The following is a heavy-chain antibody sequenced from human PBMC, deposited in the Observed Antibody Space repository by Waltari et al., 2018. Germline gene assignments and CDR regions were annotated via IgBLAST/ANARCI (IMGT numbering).Heavy chain of an antibody. V-gene: IGHV4-31*03. CDR2: IYYTGIS. J-gene: IGHJ5*02. CDR3: ARGVGSLYSWFDP. Sequence: QVQLQESGPGLVQPSQTLSLPCTVSGGSLGSGGYFWSWIRQLPGKGLELFWYIYYTGISFYDPSLRSRVTISVDTSNNQFSRKLRSVTAADTAMYYCARGVGSLYSWFDPWGQGALVTVSS. CDR1: GGSLGSGGYF. D-gene: IGHD2-15*01.